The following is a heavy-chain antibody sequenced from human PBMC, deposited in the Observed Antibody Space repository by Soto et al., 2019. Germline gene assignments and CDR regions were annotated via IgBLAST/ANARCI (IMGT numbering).Heavy chain of an antibody. CDR3: AREGLTMVPTGWFDP. Sequence: SETLSLTCTVSGGSISSGGYYWSWIRQHPWKGLEWIGYIYYSGSTNYNPSLKSRVTISVDTSKNQFSLKLSSVTAADTAVYYCAREGLTMVPTGWFDPWGQGTLVTVSS. V-gene: IGHV4-61*08. D-gene: IGHD3-10*01. J-gene: IGHJ5*02. CDR2: IYYSGST. CDR1: GGSISSGGYY.